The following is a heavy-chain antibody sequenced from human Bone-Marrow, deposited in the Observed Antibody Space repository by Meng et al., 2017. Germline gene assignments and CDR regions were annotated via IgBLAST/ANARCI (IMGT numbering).Heavy chain of an antibody. D-gene: IGHD1-26*01. V-gene: IGHV4-30-4*01. Sequence: QVQLQESGPRLVRPSQTLSLTCTVSGGSMSSGIFWIWIRQPPGKGLEWIGYISYSGATYYNPSLKSRLTMSVDTAKNQFSLSLSSVTAADTAEYYCARLVPAGRYFDYWGRGTLVTVSS. J-gene: IGHJ4*02. CDR1: GGSMSSGIF. CDR3: ARLVPAGRYFDY. CDR2: ISYSGAT.